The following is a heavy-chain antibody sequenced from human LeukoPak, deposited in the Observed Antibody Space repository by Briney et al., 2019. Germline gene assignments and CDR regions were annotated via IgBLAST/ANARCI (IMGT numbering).Heavy chain of an antibody. V-gene: IGHV4-61*02. Sequence: SETLSLTCTVSDGSISSASYYWSWIRQPAGKGLEWIGRIYTSGSTSYNPSLKSRVTISLDTSKNLFSLKLSSVTAADTAVYYCARDYVWGRRYYFDYWGQGTLVTVSS. D-gene: IGHD3-16*01. CDR1: DGSISSASYY. J-gene: IGHJ4*02. CDR3: ARDYVWGRRYYFDY. CDR2: IYTSGST.